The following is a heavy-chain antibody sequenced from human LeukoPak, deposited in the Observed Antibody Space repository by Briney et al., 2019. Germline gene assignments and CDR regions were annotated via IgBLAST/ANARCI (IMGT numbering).Heavy chain of an antibody. V-gene: IGHV3-48*03. CDR2: ISSSGSTI. Sequence: PGGSLRLSCAAPGFTFSSYEMNWVRQAPGKGLEWVSYISSSGSTIYYADSVKGRFTISRDNAKNSLYLQMNSLRAEDTAVYYCASENDAFDIWGQGTMVTVSS. J-gene: IGHJ3*02. CDR3: ASENDAFDI. CDR1: GFTFSSYE.